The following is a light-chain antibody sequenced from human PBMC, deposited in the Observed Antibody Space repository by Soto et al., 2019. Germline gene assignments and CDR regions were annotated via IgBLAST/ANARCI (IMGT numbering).Light chain of an antibody. V-gene: IGLV2-14*01. J-gene: IGLJ1*01. CDR3: SSYTSSSTLESV. CDR2: DVS. CDR1: SSDVGGYNY. Sequence: QSVLPQPASVSGSPGQSITISCTGTSSDVGGYNYVSWYQQHPGKAPKLMIYDVSNRPSGVSNRFSGSKSGNTASLTISGLQAEDEADYYCSSYTSSSTLESVFGTGTKVTVL.